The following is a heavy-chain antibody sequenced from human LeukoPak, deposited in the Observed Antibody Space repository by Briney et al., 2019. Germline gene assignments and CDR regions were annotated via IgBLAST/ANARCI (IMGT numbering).Heavy chain of an antibody. J-gene: IGHJ4*02. CDR2: VYHSGST. CDR1: GYSISSGYY. V-gene: IGHV4-38-2*02. D-gene: IGHD1-26*01. CDR3: ARIVGATTPPFDY. Sequence: SETLSLTCTVSGYSISSGYYWGWIRQPPGKGLEWIGSVYHSGSTYYNPSLKSRVTTSVDTSKNQFSLKLSSVTAADTAVYYCARIVGATTPPFDYWGQGTLVTVSS.